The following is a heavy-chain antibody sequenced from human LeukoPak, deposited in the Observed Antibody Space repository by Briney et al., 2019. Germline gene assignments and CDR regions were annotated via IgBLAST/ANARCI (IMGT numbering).Heavy chain of an antibody. V-gene: IGHV1-2*02. Sequence: ASVKVSCKASGYTFTGYYMHWVRQAPGQGLEWMGWINPNSGGTNYAQKFQGRVTMTRDTSISTAYMELSRLRSDDTAVYYCARAEGYDFWSGYYMGYYYMDVWGKGTTVTVSS. CDR2: INPNSGGT. CDR1: GYTFTGYY. J-gene: IGHJ6*03. D-gene: IGHD3-3*01. CDR3: ARAEGYDFWSGYYMGYYYMDV.